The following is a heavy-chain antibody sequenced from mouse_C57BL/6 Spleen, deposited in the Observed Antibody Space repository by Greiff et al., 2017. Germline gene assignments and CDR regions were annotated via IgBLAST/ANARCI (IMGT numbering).Heavy chain of an antibody. CDR1: GFTFTDYG. CDR2: ISSGSSTI. V-gene: IGHV5-17*01. J-gene: IGHJ2*01. CDR3: AGGFLFDY. Sequence: EVMLVESGAGLVKPGGSLKLSCAASGFTFTDYGMHWVRQAPEQGLEWVAYISSGSSTIYYADTVKGRFTISRDNAKNTLFLQMTSLRSEDTAMYYCAGGFLFDYWGQGTTLTVSS.